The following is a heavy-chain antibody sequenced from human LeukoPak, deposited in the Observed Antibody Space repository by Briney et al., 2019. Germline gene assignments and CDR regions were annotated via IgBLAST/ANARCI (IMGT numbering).Heavy chain of an antibody. D-gene: IGHD6-13*01. V-gene: IGHV3-21*01. CDR3: ASEGGPSSSWFLHWFDP. CDR1: GFTFSSYT. J-gene: IGHJ5*02. CDR2: ISSSSSYI. Sequence: PGGSLRLSCAASGFTFSSYTMNWVRQAPGKGLEWVSSISSSSSYIYFADSVKGRFTISRDNAKNSLYLQMNSLRAEDTAVYYCASEGGPSSSWFLHWFDPWGQGTLVTVSS.